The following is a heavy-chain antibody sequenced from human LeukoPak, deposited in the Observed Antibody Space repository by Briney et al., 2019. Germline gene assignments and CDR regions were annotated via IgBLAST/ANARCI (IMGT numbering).Heavy chain of an antibody. CDR3: ARLVRSVPQGHLDYFDY. J-gene: IGHJ4*02. V-gene: IGHV5-51*01. D-gene: IGHD2-2*01. CDR1: GFIFTSYW. CDR2: IYPVDSDT. Sequence: GESLKISCKGSGFIFTSYWIGWVRQMPGKGLEWMGIIYPVDSDTKYSPSFQGQVTISADRSISTAYLQWSSLKASDTAMYYCARLVRSVPQGHLDYFDYWGQGTLVTVSS.